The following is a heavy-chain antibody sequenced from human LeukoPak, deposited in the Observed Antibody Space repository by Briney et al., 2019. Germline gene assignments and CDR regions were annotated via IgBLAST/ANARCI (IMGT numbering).Heavy chain of an antibody. V-gene: IGHV3-23*01. Sequence: PGGSLRLSCAASGFTFSNYAMNWVRQAPGEGLEWVSVVKSGYNTYYADSVKGRFTISRDNSKNTLYLQMNSLRAEDTAVYYCASTFCGGDCPGYWGQGTLVTVSS. D-gene: IGHD2-21*01. CDR1: GFTFSNYA. CDR3: ASTFCGGDCPGY. J-gene: IGHJ4*02. CDR2: VKSGYNT.